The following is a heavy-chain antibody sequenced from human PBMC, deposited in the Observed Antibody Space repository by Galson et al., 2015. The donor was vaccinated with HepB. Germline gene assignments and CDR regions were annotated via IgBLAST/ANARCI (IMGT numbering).Heavy chain of an antibody. J-gene: IGHJ4*02. V-gene: IGHV3-23*01. D-gene: IGHD5-18*01. CDR1: GFTFSSYA. Sequence: SLRLSCAASGFTFSSYAMNWVRQAPGKGLEWVSVISGSGDTTYYTDSVKGRFTISRDNSKNMLYLQMNSLRAEDTAVYYCAKDRGYTYGYVGFFDNWGQGTLVTVSS. CDR3: AKDRGYTYGYVGFFDN. CDR2: ISGSGDTT.